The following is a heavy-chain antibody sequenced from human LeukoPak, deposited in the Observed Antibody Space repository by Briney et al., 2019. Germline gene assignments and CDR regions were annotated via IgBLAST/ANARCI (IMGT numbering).Heavy chain of an antibody. Sequence: PGGSLRLSCAASGFTFRNYAMTWVRQAPGKGLEWVSVISGSGTSTYYADSVRGRFTISRDKSNNTLYLQLNSLRVEDSAIYYCSRVAIVLVPAVMGDWFDPWGQGTLVTVSS. CDR1: GFTFRNYA. CDR3: SRVAIVLVPAVMGDWFDP. J-gene: IGHJ5*02. V-gene: IGHV3-23*01. D-gene: IGHD2-2*01. CDR2: ISGSGTST.